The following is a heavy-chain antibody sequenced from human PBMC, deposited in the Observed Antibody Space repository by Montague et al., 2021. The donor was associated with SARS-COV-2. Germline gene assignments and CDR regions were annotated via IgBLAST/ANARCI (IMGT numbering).Heavy chain of an antibody. D-gene: IGHD5-24*01. CDR2: IDYTGSR. J-gene: IGHJ5*01. CDR3: ARHARGEGYTSWFDS. CDR1: GDSVSRGSSY. V-gene: IGHV4-61*01. Sequence: SETLSLTCTVSGDSVSRGSSYWSWIRQPPGKGLEWIGYIDYTGSRKYKSSVESRLTISVDTSKNQFSLKLSSVTAADTAVYYCARHARGEGYTSWFDSWGQGTLVTVFS.